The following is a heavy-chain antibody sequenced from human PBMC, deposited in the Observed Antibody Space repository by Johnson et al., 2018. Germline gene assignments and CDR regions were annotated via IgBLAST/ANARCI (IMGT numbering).Heavy chain of an antibody. CDR3: ARDLYSSSSAWNHGMDV. CDR1: GYTFTIGG. D-gene: IGHD6-6*01. J-gene: IGHJ6*02. Sequence: QVQLVQSGGGVVQPGRSLRVSCEASGYTFTIGGLHWARQAPGKGLEWVAAISHDGSETHYADSVKGRFTISRDDSKNTLYLQMNSLRAEDTAVYYCARDLYSSSSAWNHGMDVWGQGTTVIVSS. V-gene: IGHV3-30*03. CDR2: ISHDGSET.